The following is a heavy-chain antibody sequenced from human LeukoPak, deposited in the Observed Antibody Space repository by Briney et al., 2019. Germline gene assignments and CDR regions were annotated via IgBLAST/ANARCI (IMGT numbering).Heavy chain of an antibody. V-gene: IGHV5-51*01. Sequence: GESLKISCEGSGYRFSNYWIGWVRQMPGKGMEWMGIIYPGDYDIRYSPSLQGQVTISADKSVSAAYLQWSSLKASDTAMYYCARRYSYSSGGDAFDIWGQGTMVIVSS. CDR3: ARRYSYSSGGDAFDI. J-gene: IGHJ3*02. D-gene: IGHD5-18*01. CDR1: GYRFSNYW. CDR2: IYPGDYDI.